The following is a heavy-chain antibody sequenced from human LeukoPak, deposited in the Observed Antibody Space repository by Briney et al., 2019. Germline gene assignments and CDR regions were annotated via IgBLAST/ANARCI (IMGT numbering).Heavy chain of an antibody. V-gene: IGHV3-11*01. CDR1: GFSFNDYY. CDR2: IDSSGFTI. J-gene: IGHJ4*02. CDR3: ASGTGPPDY. Sequence: GGSLRLSCAASGFSFNDYYMTWIRQAPGKGLEWVSYIDSSGFTIYYADSVKGRFTISRDNAKNSLYLQMNSLRAEDTAVYYCASGTGPPDYWGQGTLVTVSS.